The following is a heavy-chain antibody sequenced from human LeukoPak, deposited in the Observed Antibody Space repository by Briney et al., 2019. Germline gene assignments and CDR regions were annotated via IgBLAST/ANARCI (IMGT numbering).Heavy chain of an antibody. J-gene: IGHJ5*02. CDR1: GYTFSNYY. CDR2: INPKSGGT. V-gene: IGHV1-2*02. Sequence: ASVKVSCKASGYTFSNYYMHWVRQAPGQGLEWMGWINPKSGGTNHAQKFQDRVTMTRDTSISTAYMELSSLRFDDTAMYYCSLGGPLERPPTWFDPWGQGTLVTVSS. D-gene: IGHD1-1*01. CDR3: SLGGPLERPPTWFDP.